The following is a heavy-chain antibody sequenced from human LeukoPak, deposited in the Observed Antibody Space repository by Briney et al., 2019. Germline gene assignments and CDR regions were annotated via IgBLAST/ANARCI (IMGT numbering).Heavy chain of an antibody. CDR1: GFIFSEYA. Sequence: GGSLRLSCAASGFIFSEYAMSWVRQAPGKGLEWLSGMSKSGYYTYDTESVKGRFTISRDNSKNTLYLQMSDLRAEDTAIYYCAKFNGWELAEYYLDYWGHGTLVTVSS. D-gene: IGHD1-26*01. J-gene: IGHJ4*01. V-gene: IGHV3-23*01. CDR2: MSKSGYYT. CDR3: AKFNGWELAEYYLDY.